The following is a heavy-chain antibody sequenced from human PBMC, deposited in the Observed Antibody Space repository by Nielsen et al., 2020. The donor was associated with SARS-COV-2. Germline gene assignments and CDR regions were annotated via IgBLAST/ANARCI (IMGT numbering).Heavy chain of an antibody. CDR3: AKGYSSGWYGGY. V-gene: IGHV3-23*01. CDR2: ISGSGGST. Sequence: GGSLRLSCAASGYTFSSYAMSWVRQAPGKGLEWVSAISGSGGSTYYADSVKGRFTISRDNSKNTLYLQMNSLRAEDTAVYYCAKGYSSGWYGGYWGQGTLVTVSS. J-gene: IGHJ4*02. CDR1: GYTFSSYA. D-gene: IGHD6-19*01.